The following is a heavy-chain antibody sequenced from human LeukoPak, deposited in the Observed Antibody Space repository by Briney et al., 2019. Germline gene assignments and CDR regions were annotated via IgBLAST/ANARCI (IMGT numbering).Heavy chain of an antibody. CDR1: GITLSNYG. V-gene: IGHV3-23*01. J-gene: IGHJ4*02. D-gene: IGHD3-22*01. CDR3: AKRGVVIRVILVGFHKEAYYFDS. Sequence: GGSLRLSCAGSGITLSNYGMSWVRQAPGKGLEWVAGISDSGGRTNYADSVKGRFTISRDNPKNTLYLQMNSLRAEDTAVYFCAKRGVVIRVILVGFHKEAYYFDSWGQGALVTVFS. CDR2: ISDSGGRT.